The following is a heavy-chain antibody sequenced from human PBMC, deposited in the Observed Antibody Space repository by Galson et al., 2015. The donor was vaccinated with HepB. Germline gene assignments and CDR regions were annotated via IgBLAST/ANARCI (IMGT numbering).Heavy chain of an antibody. CDR2: IDPSDSYT. CDR3: ARLHYYGSGSYYNDYYYGMDV. J-gene: IGHJ6*02. CDR1: GYSFTSYW. D-gene: IGHD3-10*01. Sequence: SGAEVKKPGESLRISCKGSGYSFTSYWISWVRQMPGKGLEWMGRIDPSDSYTNYSPSFQGHVTISADKSISTAYLQWSSLKASDTAMYYCARLHYYGSGSYYNDYYYGMDVWGQGTTVTVSS. V-gene: IGHV5-10-1*01.